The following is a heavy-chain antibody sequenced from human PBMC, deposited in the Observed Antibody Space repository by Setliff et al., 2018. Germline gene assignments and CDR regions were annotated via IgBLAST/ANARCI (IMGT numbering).Heavy chain of an antibody. CDR2: IYIGGSA. V-gene: IGHV4-4*07. D-gene: IGHD2-21*02. J-gene: IGHJ4*02. CDR1: GGSISSYY. Sequence: KASETLSLTCTVSGGSISSYYWSWIRQPAGKGLEWIGHIYIGGSANYNPSLKSRVTMSIDTSKNQFSLMPYSVTATDTAVYYCARDLGHGGDSDYWGQGILVTVSS. CDR3: ARDLGHGGDSDY.